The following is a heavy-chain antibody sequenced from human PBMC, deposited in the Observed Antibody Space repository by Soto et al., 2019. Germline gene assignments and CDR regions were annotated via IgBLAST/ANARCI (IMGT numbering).Heavy chain of an antibody. CDR3: AREGPLRYFDY. CDR1: GFTFSTYW. J-gene: IGHJ4*02. V-gene: IGHV3-7*01. CDR2: MKQDGSET. Sequence: EVQLVESGGGLVQPGGSLRLSCAASGFTFSTYWMSWVRQAPGKGLEWVANMKQDGSETYYVDSLKGRFTISRDNGENSLYLQMNSLRAEDTAVYYCAREGPLRYFDYWGQGTQVTVSS.